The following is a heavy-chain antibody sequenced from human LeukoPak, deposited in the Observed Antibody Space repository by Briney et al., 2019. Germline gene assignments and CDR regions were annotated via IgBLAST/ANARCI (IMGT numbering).Heavy chain of an antibody. V-gene: IGHV3-21*01. CDR2: ISSSSTYI. J-gene: IGHJ4*02. CDR3: ASSSSWIPTLGY. CDR1: GFTVSSNY. Sequence: GGSLRLSCAASGFTVSSNYMSWVRQAPGKGLEWVSSISSSSTYIYYADSMKGRFTISRDNAKNSLYLQMNSLRAEDTAVYYCASSSSWIPTLGYWGQGTLVTVSS. D-gene: IGHD6-13*01.